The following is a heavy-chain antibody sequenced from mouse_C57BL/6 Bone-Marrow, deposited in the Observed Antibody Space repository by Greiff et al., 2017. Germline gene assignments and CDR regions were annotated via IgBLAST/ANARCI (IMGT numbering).Heavy chain of an antibody. CDR3: VRGDYAMDY. V-gene: IGHV10-1*01. CDR2: IRSKSNNYAT. CDR1: GFSFNTYA. Sequence: EVKLEESGGGLVQPKGSLKLSCAASGFSFNTYAMNWVRQAPGKGLEWVARIRSKSNNYATYYADSVKDRFTITRDDSESMLYLQMNSLKTEDTAMYYCVRGDYAMDYWGQGTSVTVSS. J-gene: IGHJ4*01.